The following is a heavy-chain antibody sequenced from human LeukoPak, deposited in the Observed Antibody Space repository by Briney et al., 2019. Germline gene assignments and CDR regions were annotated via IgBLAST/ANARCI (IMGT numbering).Heavy chain of an antibody. CDR1: GFTFNNYA. Sequence: GGSLGLSCAASGFTFNNYAMSWVRQAPGKGLEWVSTIDNSGAGTYYADSVKGRFTISRDNPQNTLYLQMNSLTAEDTAVYYCAKRYYYLDVWGKGTTVTVSS. V-gene: IGHV3-23*01. CDR2: IDNSGAGT. J-gene: IGHJ6*03. CDR3: AKRYYYLDV.